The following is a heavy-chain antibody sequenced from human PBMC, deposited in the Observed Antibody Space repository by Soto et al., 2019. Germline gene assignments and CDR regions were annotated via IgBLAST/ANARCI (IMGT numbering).Heavy chain of an antibody. J-gene: IGHJ4*02. CDR2: ISEDGGRS. CDR3: ARGPRTSSVGTGAF. Sequence: EVQLVESGGGLIQPGGSVRLSCATSGFAFDMYWMQWVRQAPGKGLEWVSRISEDGGRSHYADSVKGRFTISRDNAQNTLFLEMTALRDDDTAVYYGARGPRTSSVGTGAFWGQGSPGIVAS. CDR1: GFAFDMYW. D-gene: IGHD2-2*01. V-gene: IGHV3-74*01.